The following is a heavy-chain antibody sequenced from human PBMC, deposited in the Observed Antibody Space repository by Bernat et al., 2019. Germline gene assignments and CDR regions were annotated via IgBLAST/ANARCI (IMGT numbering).Heavy chain of an antibody. J-gene: IGHJ6*02. D-gene: IGHD2-15*01. V-gene: IGHV6-1*01. Sequence: QVQLQQSGPGLVKPSQTLSLTCAISGDSVSSNSAAWNWIRQSPSRGLEWLGRTYYRSKWYNDYAVSVKSRIAINPDTSKNQFSLQLNSVTPEDTAVYYCARDRSWDPPRDYYYYGMEVWGQGTTVPVSS. CDR2: TYYRSKWYN. CDR1: GDSVSSNSAA. CDR3: ARDRSWDPPRDYYYYGMEV.